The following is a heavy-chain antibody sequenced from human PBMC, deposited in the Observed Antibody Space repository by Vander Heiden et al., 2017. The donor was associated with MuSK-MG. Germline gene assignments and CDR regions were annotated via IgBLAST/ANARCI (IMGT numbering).Heavy chain of an antibody. V-gene: IGHV1-69*01. CDR1: GSPFRRYA. J-gene: IGHJ4*02. Sequence: QVQLVQSGAEVKKPGSSVKVSCKASGSPFRRYAISWVGQAPGKGLEWMGGIIPIFGTANYAQKFQGRVTITADESTSTAYMELSSLRSEDTAVYYCARGGDIVVVTAIPGPAKFFDYWGQGTLVTVSS. CDR3: ARGGDIVVVTAIPGPAKFFDY. D-gene: IGHD2-21*02. CDR2: IIPIFGTA.